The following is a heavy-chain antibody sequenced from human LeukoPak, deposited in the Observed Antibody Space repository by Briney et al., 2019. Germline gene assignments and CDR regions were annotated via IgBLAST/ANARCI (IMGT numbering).Heavy chain of an antibody. D-gene: IGHD3-9*01. Sequence: GASVKVSCKASGYTFTSYYMHWVRQAPGQGLEWMGIINPSGGSTSYAQKFQGRVTMTRDTSTSTVYMELSSLRSEDTAVYYCAKDVGTGDILTGYYTQPPPYFDYWGQGTLVTVSS. J-gene: IGHJ4*02. CDR2: INPSGGST. CDR3: AKDVGTGDILTGYYTQPPPYFDY. CDR1: GYTFTSYY. V-gene: IGHV1-46*01.